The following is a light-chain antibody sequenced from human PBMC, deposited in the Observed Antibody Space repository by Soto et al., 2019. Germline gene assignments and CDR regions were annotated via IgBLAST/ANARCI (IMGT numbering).Light chain of an antibody. J-gene: IGKJ1*01. Sequence: DIQMTQSPSTLSGSVGDRVTITCRASQSISSWLAWYQQKPGKAPKLLIYKASSLESGVPSRFSGSGSGTEFTLTISSLQPDDFATYYCQQYNNYPRTFGQGTKVDNK. CDR2: KAS. V-gene: IGKV1-5*03. CDR3: QQYNNYPRT. CDR1: QSISSW.